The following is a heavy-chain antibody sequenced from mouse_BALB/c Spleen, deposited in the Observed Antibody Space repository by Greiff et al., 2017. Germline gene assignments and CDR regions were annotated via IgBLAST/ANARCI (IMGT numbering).Heavy chain of an antibody. CDR1: GYTFTSYY. V-gene: IGHV1S81*02. CDR3: TRCYYGYGGGHIDY. D-gene: IGHD2-2*01. Sequence: QVQLQQSGAELVKPGASVKLSCTASGYTFTSYYMHWVKQRPGQGLEWIGEINPSNGGTNFNEKFKGKATLTVDKSSSTAYMQLSSLTSEDSAVYYVTRCYYGYGGGHIDYWGQGTTVTVSS. CDR2: INPSNGGT. J-gene: IGHJ2*01.